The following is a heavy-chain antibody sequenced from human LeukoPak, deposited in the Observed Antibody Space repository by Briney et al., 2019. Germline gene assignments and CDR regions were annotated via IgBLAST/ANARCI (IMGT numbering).Heavy chain of an antibody. J-gene: IGHJ4*02. CDR1: GFTFSSYW. Sequence: GGSLRLSCAASGFTFSSYWMTWVRQAPGKGPEWVANINRDGTTKNYVDSVQGRFTISRDNAQSSLYLQMSSLRAEDTAVYFCARDATYSEGATYYDRLDYWGQGAQVTVSS. D-gene: IGHD3-22*01. V-gene: IGHV3-7*04. CDR3: ARDATYSEGATYYDRLDY. CDR2: INRDGTTK.